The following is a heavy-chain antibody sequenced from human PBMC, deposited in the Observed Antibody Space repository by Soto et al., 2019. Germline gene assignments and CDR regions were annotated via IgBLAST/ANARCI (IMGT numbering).Heavy chain of an antibody. J-gene: IGHJ4*02. V-gene: IGHV3-23*01. Sequence: PGGSLRLSCAASGFTFSMSAMSWVRQAPGKGLEWVSTTGLNGRTTYYADSVKGRFTVSRDNSKNTLQLQMNSLRAEDTAVYYCATVHSTSRSFDYWGQGTLVTVSS. CDR1: GFTFSMSA. CDR2: TGLNGRTT. D-gene: IGHD2-2*01. CDR3: ATVHSTSRSFDY.